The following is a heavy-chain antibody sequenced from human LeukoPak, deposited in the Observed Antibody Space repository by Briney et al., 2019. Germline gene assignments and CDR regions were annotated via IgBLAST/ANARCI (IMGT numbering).Heavy chain of an antibody. CDR3: AKAGYSSGLALTLYYYYYYMDV. CDR2: ISSSTGIT. CDR1: GFTFSSYA. V-gene: IGHV3-23*01. Sequence: ETGGSLRLSCAASGFTFSSYAMTWVRQAPGKGLEWVSTISSSTGITYYADSVKGRFTISRDNSKNTLYLQMISLRAEDTAVYYCAKAGYSSGLALTLYYYYYYMDVWGKGTTVTVSS. D-gene: IGHD6-19*01. J-gene: IGHJ6*03.